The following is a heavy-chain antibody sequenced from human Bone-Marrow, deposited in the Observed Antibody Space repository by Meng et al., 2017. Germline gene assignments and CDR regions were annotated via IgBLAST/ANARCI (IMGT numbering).Heavy chain of an antibody. D-gene: IGHD1-26*01. CDR1: GYSFSSYW. CDR2: INSDGSST. J-gene: IGHJ6*02. CDR3: ARVESTYDSGSYLFLHLYGMDV. V-gene: IGHV3-74*01. Sequence: GESLKISCAASGYSFSSYWMHWVRQAPGKGLVWVSRINSDGSSTSYADSVKGRFTISRDNAKSTLYLQMNSLRAEDTAVYYCARVESTYDSGSYLFLHLYGMDVWGQGTTVTVSS.